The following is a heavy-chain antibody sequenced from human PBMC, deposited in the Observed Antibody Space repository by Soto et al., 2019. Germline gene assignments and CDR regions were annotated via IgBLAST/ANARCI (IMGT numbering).Heavy chain of an antibody. CDR1: GGTFSSYV. V-gene: IGHV1-69*13. D-gene: IGHD6-19*01. Sequence: SVKVSCKASGGTFSSYVISWVRQAPGQGLEWMGGIIPIFDAANYAQKFQGRVTITADESTSTAYMELSSLRSEDTAVYYCARGQVYSSGWYYYYGMDVWGQGTTVTVSS. CDR3: ARGQVYSSGWYYYYGMDV. CDR2: IIPIFDAA. J-gene: IGHJ6*02.